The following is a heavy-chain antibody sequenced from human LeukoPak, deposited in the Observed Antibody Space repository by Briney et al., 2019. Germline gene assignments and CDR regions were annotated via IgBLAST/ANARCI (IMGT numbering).Heavy chain of an antibody. Sequence: SETLSLTCAVYGGSFSGYYWSWIRQPPGKGLEWIGEINHSGSTNYTPSLKSRVTLSVDTSKNQFSLKLSSVTAADTAVYYCARGLVPGFLDYWGQGTPVTVSS. CDR1: GGSFSGYY. J-gene: IGHJ4*02. V-gene: IGHV4-34*01. CDR2: INHSGST. CDR3: ARGLVPGFLDY.